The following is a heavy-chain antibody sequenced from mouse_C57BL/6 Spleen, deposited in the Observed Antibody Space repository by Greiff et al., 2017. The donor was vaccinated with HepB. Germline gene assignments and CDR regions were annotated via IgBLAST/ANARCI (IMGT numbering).Heavy chain of an antibody. CDR1: GYTFTDYY. CDR3: ARVIWDGY. Sequence: EVQLQQSGPELVKPGAPVKISCKASGYTFTDYYMNWVKQSHGKSLEWIGDINPNNGGTSYNQKFKGKATLTVDKSSSTAYMELRSLTSEDSAVYYCARVIWDGYWGQGTTLTVSS. D-gene: IGHD4-1*01. V-gene: IGHV1-26*01. CDR2: INPNNGGT. J-gene: IGHJ2*01.